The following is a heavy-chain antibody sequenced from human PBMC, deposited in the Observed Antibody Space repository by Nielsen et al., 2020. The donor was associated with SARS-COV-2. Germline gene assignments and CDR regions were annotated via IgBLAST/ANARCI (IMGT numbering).Heavy chain of an antibody. CDR2: IYYSGST. Sequence: SETLSLTCTVSGGSISSYYWSWIRQPPGKGLEWIGYIYYSGSTNYNPSPKNRVTISVDTSKNQFSLKLSSVTAADTAVYYCARLYCSSTSCNYYYGMDVWGQGTTVTVSS. CDR3: ARLYCSSTSCNYYYGMDV. J-gene: IGHJ6*02. CDR1: GGSISSYY. D-gene: IGHD2-2*01. V-gene: IGHV4-59*01.